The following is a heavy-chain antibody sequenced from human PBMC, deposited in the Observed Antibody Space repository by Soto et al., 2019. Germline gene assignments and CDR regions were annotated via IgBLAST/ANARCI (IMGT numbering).Heavy chain of an antibody. D-gene: IGHD1-1*01. V-gene: IGHV1-3*01. CDR1: GYIFTSLA. Sequence: GASVKVSCKASGYIFTSLAMHWVRQAPGQRLEWMGWINPGNGNTKYSQSFQGRVTITRDTSASTAYMELSSLRSEDTAVYFCARDLDAYNSTGYWGQETLVTVSS. CDR3: ARDLDAYNSTGY. J-gene: IGHJ4*02. CDR2: INPGNGNT.